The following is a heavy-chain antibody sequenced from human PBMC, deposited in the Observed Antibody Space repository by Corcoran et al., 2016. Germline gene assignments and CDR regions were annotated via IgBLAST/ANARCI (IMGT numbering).Heavy chain of an antibody. CDR2: IIPIFGTA. D-gene: IGHD2-8*01. V-gene: IGHV1-69*01. J-gene: IGHJ3*02. CDR3: ARADLGYCTNGVCYTGAFDI. CDR1: GGTFSSYA. Sequence: QVQLVQSGAEVKKPGSSVKVSCKASGGTFSSYAISWVRQAPGQGLEWMGGIIPIFGTANYAQKFQGRVTITADESTSTAYMELRSLRSEDTAVYYCARADLGYCTNGVCYTGAFDIWGQGTMVTVSS.